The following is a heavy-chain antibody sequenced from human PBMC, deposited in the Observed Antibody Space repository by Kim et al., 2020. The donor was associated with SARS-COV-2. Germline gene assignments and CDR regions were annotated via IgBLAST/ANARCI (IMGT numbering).Heavy chain of an antibody. Sequence: SETLSLTCIVSGGSISSSSYYWGWIRQPPGKGLEWIGSICYTGSTYYNPSLKSRVTISVDTSKNHFSLKLVSVTSAAAAVYYCGGDVWHGGADYWGQETL. D-gene: IGHD2-15*01. CDR1: GGSISSSSYY. V-gene: IGHV4-39*02. CDR2: ICYTGST. CDR3: GGDVWHGGADY. J-gene: IGHJ4*02.